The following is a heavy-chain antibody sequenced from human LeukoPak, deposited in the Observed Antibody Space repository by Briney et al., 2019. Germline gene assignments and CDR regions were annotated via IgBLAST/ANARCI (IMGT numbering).Heavy chain of an antibody. CDR3: AKDPSLRVTLPV. V-gene: IGHV3-30*18. J-gene: IGHJ4*02. D-gene: IGHD2-21*02. CDR1: GFTFNNYG. CDR2: ISHDGNNE. Sequence: GGSLRLSCTASGFTFNNYGLHWVRQAPGKGLEWVTLISHDGNNEYYADSVKGRFATSRDDSKNTLYLQMNSLRAEDTAVYYCAKDPSLRVTLPVWGQGTLVTVSS.